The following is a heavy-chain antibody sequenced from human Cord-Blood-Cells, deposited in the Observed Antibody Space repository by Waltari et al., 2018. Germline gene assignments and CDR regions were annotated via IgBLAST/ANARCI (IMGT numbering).Heavy chain of an antibody. CDR1: GGSFSGYY. D-gene: IGHD3-22*01. J-gene: IGHJ4*02. CDR2: INHSGST. CDR3: ARQYYYDRFSRDY. Sequence: QVQLQQWGAGLLKPSETLSLTCAVYGGSFSGYYWSWIRQPPGKGREWIGEINHSGSTNYNPSLKSRVTISVDTSKNQFSLKLSSVTAADTAVYYCARQYYYDRFSRDYWGQGTLVTVSS. V-gene: IGHV4-34*01.